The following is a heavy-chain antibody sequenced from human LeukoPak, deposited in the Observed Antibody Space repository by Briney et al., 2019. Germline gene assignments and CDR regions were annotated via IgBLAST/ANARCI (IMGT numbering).Heavy chain of an antibody. CDR1: GGSISSGSYY. CDR2: IYTSGST. V-gene: IGHV4-61*02. Sequence: SETLSLTRTVSGGSISSGSYYWSWIRQPAGKGLEWIGRIYTSGSTNYNPSLKSRVTISVDTSKNQFSLKLSSVTAADTAVYYCARGFGVVIIEGFVAFDIWGQGTMVTVSS. J-gene: IGHJ3*02. CDR3: ARGFGVVIIEGFVAFDI. D-gene: IGHD3-3*01.